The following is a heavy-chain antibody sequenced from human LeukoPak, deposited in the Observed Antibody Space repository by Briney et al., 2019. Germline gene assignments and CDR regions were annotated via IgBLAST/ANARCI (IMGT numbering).Heavy chain of an antibody. D-gene: IGHD6-6*01. CDR1: GFTFNSYS. J-gene: IGHJ4*02. Sequence: GGSLRLSCAASGFTFNSYSMNWVRQAPGKGLEWVSSISSSSSYIYYADSVKGRFTISRDNAKNSLYLQMNSLRAEDTAVYYCARDFIAARPAYWGQGTLVTVSS. CDR3: ARDFIAARPAY. V-gene: IGHV3-21*01. CDR2: ISSSSSYI.